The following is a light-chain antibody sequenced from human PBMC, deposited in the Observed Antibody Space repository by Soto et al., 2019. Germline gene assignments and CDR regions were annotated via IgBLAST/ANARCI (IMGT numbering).Light chain of an antibody. CDR3: QQYGSSPLT. CDR2: GAS. V-gene: IGKV3-20*01. CDR1: QSVSSSY. J-gene: IGKJ4*01. Sequence: IGVTQSPGTMSLSSGERATLSCRARQSVSSSYLAWYHQKPGQAPRLLIYGASSRATGIPDRFSGSGSVTDFTLTISRLEHEDFAVYYCQQYGSSPLTLDGKTNDEIK.